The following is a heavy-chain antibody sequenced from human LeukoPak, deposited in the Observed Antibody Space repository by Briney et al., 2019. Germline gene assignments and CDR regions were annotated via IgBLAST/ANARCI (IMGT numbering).Heavy chain of an antibody. D-gene: IGHD6-13*01. CDR3: ARRRLSSRGVGYNWFDP. Sequence: ASVKVSCNASGYTFTSYDINWVRQATGQGLEWMGWMNPNSGNTGYAQKFQGRVTMTRNTSISTAYMELSSLRSEDTAVYYCARRRLSSRGVGYNWFDPWGQGTLVTVSS. CDR1: GYTFTSYD. CDR2: MNPNSGNT. V-gene: IGHV1-8*01. J-gene: IGHJ5*02.